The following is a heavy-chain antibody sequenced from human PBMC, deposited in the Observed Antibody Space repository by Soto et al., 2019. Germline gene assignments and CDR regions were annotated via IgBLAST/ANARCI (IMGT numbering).Heavy chain of an antibody. CDR3: ARSRSWSWYYFDY. CDR1: GGSISSGGYY. CDR2: IYYSGST. Sequence: SETLSLTCTVSGGSISSGGYYWSWIRQHPGKGLEWIGYIYYSGSTYYNPSLKSRVTISVDTSKNQFSLKLSSVTAADTALYYCARSRSWSWYYFDYWGQGTLVTVSS. J-gene: IGHJ4*02. D-gene: IGHD6-13*01. V-gene: IGHV4-31*03.